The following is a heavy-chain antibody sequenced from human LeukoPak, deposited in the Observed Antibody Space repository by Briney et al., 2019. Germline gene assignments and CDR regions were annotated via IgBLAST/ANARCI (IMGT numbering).Heavy chain of an antibody. Sequence: PGGSLRLSCAASGFTFSSYAFSWVRQTPGKGLEWVSQISASSGYTYYADPVKGRFTISRDNSKNMLFLQVNSLRAEDTAVYYCAREWGPIAVSGGPGYWGQGALVTVSS. CDR2: ISASSGYT. D-gene: IGHD6-19*01. CDR1: GFTFSSYA. CDR3: AREWGPIAVSGGPGY. V-gene: IGHV3-23*01. J-gene: IGHJ4*02.